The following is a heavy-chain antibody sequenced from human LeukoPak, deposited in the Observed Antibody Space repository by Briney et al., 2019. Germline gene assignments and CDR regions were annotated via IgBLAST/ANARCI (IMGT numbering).Heavy chain of an antibody. V-gene: IGHV4-38-2*02. CDR2: IYHSGNT. CDR3: ARAPYSSSSWFDP. Sequence: SETLSLTCTVSGYSISSGYYWGWIRQPPGKGLEWIGSIYHSGNTYYSPSLKSRVTISVDTSKNQFSLKLSSVTAADTAVYYCARAPYSSSSWFDPWGQGTLVTVSS. CDR1: GYSISSGYY. D-gene: IGHD6-6*01. J-gene: IGHJ5*02.